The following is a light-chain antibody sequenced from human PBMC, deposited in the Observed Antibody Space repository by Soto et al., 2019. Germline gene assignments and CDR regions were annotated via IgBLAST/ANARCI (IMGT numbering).Light chain of an antibody. Sequence: DIQITQSPSTLSASVGDRFTITFRASQSISTWLAWYQQKPGKAPKFLIYKASNLETGVPSRFSGSGSGTEFTLTISSLQPDDFGTYYCQQYSTYPTFGQGTKVDIK. CDR3: QQYSTYPT. CDR2: KAS. V-gene: IGKV1-5*03. CDR1: QSISTW. J-gene: IGKJ1*01.